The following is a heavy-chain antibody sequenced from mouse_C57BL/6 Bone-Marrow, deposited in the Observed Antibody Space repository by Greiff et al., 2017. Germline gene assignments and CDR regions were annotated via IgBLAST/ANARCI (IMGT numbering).Heavy chain of an antibody. J-gene: IGHJ4*01. D-gene: IGHD1-1*01. CDR2: IYPGSGST. CDR1: GYTFTSYW. V-gene: IGHV1-55*01. CDR3: ARGGRDY. Sequence: QVQLQQPGAELVKPGASVKMSCKASGYTFTSYWINWVKQRPGQGLEWIGDIYPGSGSTNYNEKFTSKATLTVDPSSSTAYMQISTLSSEDSAVFCCARGGRDYWGQGTSVTVSS.